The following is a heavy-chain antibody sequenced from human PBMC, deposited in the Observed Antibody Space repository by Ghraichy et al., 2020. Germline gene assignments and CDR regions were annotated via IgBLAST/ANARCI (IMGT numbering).Heavy chain of an antibody. CDR2: IYYSGST. CDR1: GGYISSSSYY. V-gene: IGHV4-39*07. D-gene: IGHD4-23*01. Sequence: SETLSLTCTVSGGYISSSSYYWGWIRQPPGKGLEWIGSIYYSGSTYYNPSLKSRVTISVNTSKNQFSLKLSSVTAADTVVYYCARQGRSGGNWGDAFDIWGQGTMVTVSS. J-gene: IGHJ3*02. CDR3: ARQGRSGGNWGDAFDI.